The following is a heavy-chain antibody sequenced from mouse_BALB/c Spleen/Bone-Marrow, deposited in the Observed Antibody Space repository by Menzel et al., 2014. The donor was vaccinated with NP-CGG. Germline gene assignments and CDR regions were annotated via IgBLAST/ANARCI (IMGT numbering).Heavy chain of an antibody. CDR3: ARRADSSGYVDAMDY. D-gene: IGHD3-2*01. CDR1: GYTFTDYA. J-gene: IGHJ4*01. Sequence: VQLQQSGAELVRPGVSVKISCKGSGYTFTDYAMHWVKQSHAKSLEWIGVISTYYGDASYNQKFKGKATMTVDKSSSTAYMELARLTSEDSATYYCARRADSSGYVDAMDYWGQGTSVTVSS. CDR2: ISTYYGDA. V-gene: IGHV1S137*01.